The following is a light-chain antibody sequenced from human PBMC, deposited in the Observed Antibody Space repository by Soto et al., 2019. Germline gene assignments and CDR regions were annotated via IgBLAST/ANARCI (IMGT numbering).Light chain of an antibody. CDR2: AAS. CDR3: QQYDQWWT. Sequence: EIVMTQSPGTLSLSPGESATLSCRASQSVTSSYLAWYQQKPGQAPRLLIYAASIRATAIPARFSGSGSGTDFTLTISRLEPEDFGVYFCQQYDQWWTFGQGTKVDIK. J-gene: IGKJ1*01. V-gene: IGKV3-20*01. CDR1: QSVTSSY.